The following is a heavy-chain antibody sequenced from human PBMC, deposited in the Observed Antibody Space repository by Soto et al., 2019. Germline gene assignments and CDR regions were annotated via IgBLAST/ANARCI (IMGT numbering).Heavy chain of an antibody. J-gene: IGHJ6*02. V-gene: IGHV4-34*01. CDR2: INHSGST. D-gene: IGHD3-3*01. Sequence: PSETLSLTCAVYGGSFSGYYWSWIRQPPGKGLEWFGEINHSGSTNYNPSLKSRVTISVDTSKNQFSLKLSSVTAADTAVYYCARNGSYYDFWSGYYFGGGMDVWGQGTTVTVSS. CDR3: ARNGSYYDFWSGYYFGGGMDV. CDR1: GGSFSGYY.